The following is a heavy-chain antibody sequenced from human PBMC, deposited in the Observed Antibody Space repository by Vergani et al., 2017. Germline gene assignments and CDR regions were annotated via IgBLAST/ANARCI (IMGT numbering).Heavy chain of an antibody. D-gene: IGHD3-22*01. Sequence: EVQLVESGGGLVKPGGSLRLSCAASGFTFSSYSMNWVRQAPGKGLEWVSGISGSGDSTYYADSVRGRFTISRDNSKNTLYLQMNSLRAEDTAVYYCAKEGVNRDSSGYYYILGYFDYWGQGTLVTVSS. J-gene: IGHJ4*02. CDR3: AKEGVNRDSSGYYYILGYFDY. CDR2: ISGSGDST. V-gene: IGHV3-23*04. CDR1: GFTFSSYS.